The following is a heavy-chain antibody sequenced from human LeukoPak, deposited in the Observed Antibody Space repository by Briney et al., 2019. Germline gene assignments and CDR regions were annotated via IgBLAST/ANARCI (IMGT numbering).Heavy chain of an antibody. V-gene: IGHV4-4*02. CDR1: GGSMRSNW. D-gene: IGHD3-3*01. CDR3: AGPSITIFGVVIWD. J-gene: IGHJ4*02. Sequence: SETLSLTCAVSGGSMRSNWWSWVRQPPGKGLEWIAEIFHSGSTNYNPSLKSRVTISIDPSKSQFSLKLSSVTAADTAVYYCAGPSITIFGVVIWDWGQGTLVTVSS. CDR2: IFHSGST.